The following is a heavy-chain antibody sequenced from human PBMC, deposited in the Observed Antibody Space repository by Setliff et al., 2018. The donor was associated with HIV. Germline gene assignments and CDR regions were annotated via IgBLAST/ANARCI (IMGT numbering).Heavy chain of an antibody. Sequence: ASVKVSCKASGYAFTSQFMHWVRQAPGQGLEWMGIISPSGDRTTYAQRFRGRVTMTSDTSTGTVYMELSSLRSEDAAVYYCARVAYEIGYSHGYDYWGQGTLVTVSS. V-gene: IGHV1-46*01. CDR3: ARVAYEIGYSHGYDY. CDR1: GYAFTSQF. CDR2: ISPSGDRT. J-gene: IGHJ4*02. D-gene: IGHD5-18*01.